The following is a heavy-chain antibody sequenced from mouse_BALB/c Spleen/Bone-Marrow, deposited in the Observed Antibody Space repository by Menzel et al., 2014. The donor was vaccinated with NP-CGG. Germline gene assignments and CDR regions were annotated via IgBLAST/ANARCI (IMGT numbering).Heavy chain of an antibody. CDR2: ISNLAYSI. V-gene: IGHV5-15*02. J-gene: IGHJ4*01. Sequence: EVQLVESGGGLVQPGGSRKLSCAASGFTLSDYGMAWVRQAPGKGPEWVAFISNLAYSICYADTVTGRFTISRENAKNTLYLEMSSLRSEDTAMYYCARLYGSGYGYAMDYWGQGTSVTVSS. CDR1: GFTLSDYG. D-gene: IGHD1-1*01. CDR3: ARLYGSGYGYAMDY.